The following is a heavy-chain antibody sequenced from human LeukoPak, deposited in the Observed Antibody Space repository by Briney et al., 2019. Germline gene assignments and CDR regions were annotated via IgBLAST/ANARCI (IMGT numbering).Heavy chain of an antibody. D-gene: IGHD3-10*01. CDR1: GFTFSLYS. V-gene: IGHV3-21*04. J-gene: IGHJ4*02. Sequence: GGSLRLSCAASGFTFSLYSMNWVRQAPGKGLEWLSSISSSSSYIYYADSVKGRFTISRDNSKNTLYLQMNSLRAEDTAVYYCAKLRDGSGSYYWGQGTLVTVSS. CDR3: AKLRDGSGSYY. CDR2: ISSSSSYI.